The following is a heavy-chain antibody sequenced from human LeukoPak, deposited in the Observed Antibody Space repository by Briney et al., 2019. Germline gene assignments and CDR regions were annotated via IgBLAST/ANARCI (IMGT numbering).Heavy chain of an antibody. Sequence: GRSLRLSCAAPGFTFSNYSMHWVSQAPGKGLDWVAVISYDGSNKYYADSVKGRFTISRDNSKNTLYLQMNSLRAEDTAVYYCAKDRRSSWCIDYWGQGTLGTVSS. CDR1: GFTFSNYS. J-gene: IGHJ4*02. V-gene: IGHV3-30*18. CDR3: AKDRRSSWCIDY. CDR2: ISYDGSNK. D-gene: IGHD2-8*01.